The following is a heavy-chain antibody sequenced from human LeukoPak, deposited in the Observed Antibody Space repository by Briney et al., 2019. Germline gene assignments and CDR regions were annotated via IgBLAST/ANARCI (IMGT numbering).Heavy chain of an antibody. D-gene: IGHD2-2*01. J-gene: IGHJ4*02. CDR3: AKDWELGYCSSTSCFFDY. Sequence: PGGSLRLSCAASGFTFSSYGMHWVRQAPAKGLEWVAVISYDGSNKYYADSVKGRFTISRDNSKNTLYLQMNSLRAEDTAVYYCAKDWELGYCSSTSCFFDYWGQGTLVTVSS. CDR1: GFTFSSYG. V-gene: IGHV3-30*18. CDR2: ISYDGSNK.